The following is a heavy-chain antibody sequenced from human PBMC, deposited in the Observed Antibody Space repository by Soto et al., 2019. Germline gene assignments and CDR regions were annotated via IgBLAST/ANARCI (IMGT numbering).Heavy chain of an antibody. CDR2: IYYSGST. Sequence: SETLSLTCTVSGGSVRSGSYYWSWIRQPPGKGLEWIGYIYYSGSTNYNPSLKSRVTISVDTSKNQFSLKLSSVTAADTAVYYCARAARGRDDPLKLNWFDPWGQGTLVTVSS. J-gene: IGHJ5*02. CDR1: GGSVRSGSYY. CDR3: ARAARGRDDPLKLNWFDP. V-gene: IGHV4-61*01. D-gene: IGHD1-1*01.